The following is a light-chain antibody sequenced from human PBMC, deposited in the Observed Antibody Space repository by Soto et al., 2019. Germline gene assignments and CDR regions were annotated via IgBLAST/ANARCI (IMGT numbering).Light chain of an antibody. CDR2: DAS. Sequence: DIQMTQSPSTLSASVGDRVTITCRASQSISSWLAWYQQKPGKAPMLLIYDASSLESGVPSRFSGSGSGTEFTLTISSLQPDDFATYYCQQYNSYSAFGPGTKVDIK. V-gene: IGKV1-5*01. CDR3: QQYNSYSA. J-gene: IGKJ3*01. CDR1: QSISSW.